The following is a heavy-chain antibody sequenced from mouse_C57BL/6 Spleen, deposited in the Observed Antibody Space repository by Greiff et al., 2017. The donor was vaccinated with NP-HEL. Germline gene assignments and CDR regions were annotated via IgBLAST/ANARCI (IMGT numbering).Heavy chain of an antibody. CDR3: ARNWDWDGYFDV. J-gene: IGHJ1*03. CDR1: GFSLTSYG. V-gene: IGHV2-2*01. Sequence: VQVVESGPGLVQPSQSLSITCTVSGFSLTSYGVHWVRQSPGKGLEWLGVIWSGGSTDYNAAFISRLSISKDNSKSQVFFKMNSLQADNTAIYYCARNWDWDGYFDVWGTGTTVTVSS. D-gene: IGHD4-1*01. CDR2: IWSGGST.